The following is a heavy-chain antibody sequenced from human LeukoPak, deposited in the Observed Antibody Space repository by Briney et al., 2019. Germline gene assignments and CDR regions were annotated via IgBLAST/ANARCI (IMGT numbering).Heavy chain of an antibody. D-gene: IGHD3-3*01. Sequence: SVKVSCKASGYIFTNYGISWVRQAPGQGLEWMGWISVYNGNTNSAQNLQGRVTMTTDTSTSIVYMELRNLRSDDTAVYYCARVRCYDFWSGYCNWFDPWGQGTLVTVSS. CDR2: ISVYNGNT. J-gene: IGHJ5*02. V-gene: IGHV1-18*01. CDR1: GYIFTNYG. CDR3: ARVRCYDFWSGYCNWFDP.